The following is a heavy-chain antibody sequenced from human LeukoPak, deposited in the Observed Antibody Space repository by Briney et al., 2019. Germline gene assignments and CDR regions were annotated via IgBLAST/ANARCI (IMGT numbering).Heavy chain of an antibody. J-gene: IGHJ6*03. Sequence: GGSLRLSCAASGFTFSSYTMNWVRQAPGKGLEWVSSVSSSSSYIYYADSVKGRFTVSRDNFKNTLFLQVNSLRAEDTAVYYCAKVSDYSYYYYMDVWGKGTTVTVSS. CDR1: GFTFSSYT. CDR3: AKVSDYSYYYYMDV. CDR2: VSSSSSYI. V-gene: IGHV3-21*04.